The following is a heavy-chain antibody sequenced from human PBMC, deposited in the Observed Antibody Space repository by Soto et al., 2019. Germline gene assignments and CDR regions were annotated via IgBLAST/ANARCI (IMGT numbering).Heavy chain of an antibody. V-gene: IGHV3-23*01. CDR3: AKSSARVLRYFDWTVRGTWDFDY. J-gene: IGHJ4*02. D-gene: IGHD3-9*01. Sequence: GWSLRLSCAASGFTFSSYAMSWVRQAPGKGLEWVSAISGSGGSTYYADSVKGRFTISRDNSKNTLYLQMNSLRAEDTAVYYCAKSSARVLRYFDWTVRGTWDFDYWGQGTLVTVSS. CDR1: GFTFSSYA. CDR2: ISGSGGST.